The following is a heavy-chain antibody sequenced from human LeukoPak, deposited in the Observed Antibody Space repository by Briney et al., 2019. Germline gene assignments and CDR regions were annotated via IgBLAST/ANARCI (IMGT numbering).Heavy chain of an antibody. J-gene: IGHJ4*02. CDR1: GFTFSSYA. D-gene: IGHD2-15*01. CDR2: ISYDGSNK. Sequence: PGRSLRLSCAASGFTFSSYAMHWVRQAPGKGLEWVAVISYDGSNKYYADSVKGRFTISRDNSKNTLYLQMNSLRAEDTAVYYCATRKVAASSVHDYWGQGTLVTVSS. V-gene: IGHV3-30*04. CDR3: ATRKVAASSVHDY.